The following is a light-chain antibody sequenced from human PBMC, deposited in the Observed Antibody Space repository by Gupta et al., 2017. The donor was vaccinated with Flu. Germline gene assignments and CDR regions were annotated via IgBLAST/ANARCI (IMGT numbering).Light chain of an antibody. J-gene: IGLJ2*01. Sequence: QSALTQPPSASGSPGQSVTIPCTVTSSDVGGYNYVSWYQQHPGKAPKLMIYEVSKRPSGVPDRFSGSKSGNTASLTVSGLQAEDEADYYCSSYAGSNNVVVFGGGTKLTVL. CDR2: EVS. CDR3: SSYAGSNNVVV. V-gene: IGLV2-8*01. CDR1: SSDVGGYNY.